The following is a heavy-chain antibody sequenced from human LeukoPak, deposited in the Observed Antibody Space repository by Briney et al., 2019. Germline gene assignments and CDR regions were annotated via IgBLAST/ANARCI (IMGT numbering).Heavy chain of an antibody. J-gene: IGHJ4*02. D-gene: IGHD3-10*01. CDR3: ARAIPGPLIRSYYFDY. V-gene: IGHV4-59*01. CDR2: IYYSGST. CDR1: GGSFSGYY. Sequence: SGTLSLTCAVYGGSFSGYYWSWIRQPPGKGLEWIGYIYYSGSTNYNPSLKSRVTISVDTSKNQFSLKLSSVTAADTAVYYCARAIPGPLIRSYYFDYWGQGTLVTVSS.